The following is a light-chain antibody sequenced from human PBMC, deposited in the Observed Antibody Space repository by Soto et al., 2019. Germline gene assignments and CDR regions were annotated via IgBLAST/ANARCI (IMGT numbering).Light chain of an antibody. Sequence: QSVLTQPASVSGSPGQSITISCTGTGSDVGGYNYVSWYQQHPGKVPKLIIYEVTNRPSGVSNRFSGSKSGNSASLTISGLQAEDEADYYCSSYTSSRTLVFGTGTKVTVL. CDR3: SSYTSSRTLV. CDR2: EVT. J-gene: IGLJ1*01. V-gene: IGLV2-14*01. CDR1: GSDVGGYNY.